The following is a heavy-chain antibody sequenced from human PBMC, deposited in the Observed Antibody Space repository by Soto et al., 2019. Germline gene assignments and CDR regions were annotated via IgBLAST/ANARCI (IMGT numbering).Heavy chain of an antibody. CDR2: IIPMTGTP. D-gene: IGHD2-2*01. CDR3: ARGPLLPGATSWLDP. Sequence: QVQLVQSGAEVKTPGSSVEVSCKASGGIFSSFSITWVRQVPGHGLEWMGGIIPMTGTPNYAEKFQGRLTLTAAASTRTAYLVLSSLKSEDTAVYYCARGPLLPGATSWLDPWGQGTVVIVSS. CDR1: GGIFSSFS. J-gene: IGHJ5*02. V-gene: IGHV1-69*01.